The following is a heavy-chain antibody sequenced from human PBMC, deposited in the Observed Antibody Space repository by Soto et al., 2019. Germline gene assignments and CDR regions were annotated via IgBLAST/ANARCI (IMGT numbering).Heavy chain of an antibody. V-gene: IGHV4-59*01. CDR3: ARTRYNWNYGDRWFDP. Sequence: SETLSLTCTVSGGSISSYYWSWIRQPPGKGLEWIGYIYYSGSTNYNPSLKSRVTISVDTSKNQFSLMLSSVTAADTAVYYCARTRYNWNYGDRWFDPWGQGTLVTVSS. J-gene: IGHJ5*02. CDR1: GGSISSYY. CDR2: IYYSGST. D-gene: IGHD1-7*01.